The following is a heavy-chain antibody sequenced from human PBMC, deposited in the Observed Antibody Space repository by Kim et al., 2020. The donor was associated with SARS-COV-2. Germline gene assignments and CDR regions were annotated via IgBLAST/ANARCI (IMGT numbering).Heavy chain of an antibody. CDR2: IYYSGST. D-gene: IGHD1-26*01. Sequence: SETLSLTCTVSGGSISSYYWSWIRQPPGKGLEWIGYIYYSGSTNYNPSLKSRVTISVDTSKNQFSLKLSSVTAADTAVYYCARIGSYYDSYFDYWGQGTL. CDR3: ARIGSYYDSYFDY. CDR1: GGSISSYY. V-gene: IGHV4-59*13. J-gene: IGHJ4*02.